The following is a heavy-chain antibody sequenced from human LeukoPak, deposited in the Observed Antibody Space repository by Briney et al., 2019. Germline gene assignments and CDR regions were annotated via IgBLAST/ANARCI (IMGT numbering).Heavy chain of an antibody. CDR2: INHSGNT. J-gene: IGHJ4*02. CDR1: GDYITTTNYY. D-gene: IGHD3-3*01. CDR3: ARGYERFLEWLYFDY. Sequence: SETLSLTCNVSGDYITTTNYYWSWIRQPPGKGLEWIGEINHSGNTNYNPSLRSRVTISVDTSKNQFSLKLSSVTAADTAVYYCARGYERFLEWLYFDYWGQGTLVTVSS. V-gene: IGHV4-39*07.